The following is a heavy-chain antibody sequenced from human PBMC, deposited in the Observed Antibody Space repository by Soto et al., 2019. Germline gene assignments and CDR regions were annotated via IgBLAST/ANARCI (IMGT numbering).Heavy chain of an antibody. CDR1: GFSFAGYA. CDR2: ISGSGAST. Sequence: VGSLRLSCAASGFSFAGYALTWVRLAPGKGLEWVSSISGSGASTYYADSVKGRFTISRDNSKRMVYLQMESLTAGDTAVYYCAKTETFNGYYNAFDYWGQGTRVTVSS. V-gene: IGHV3-23*01. J-gene: IGHJ4*02. D-gene: IGHD3-9*01. CDR3: AKTETFNGYYNAFDY.